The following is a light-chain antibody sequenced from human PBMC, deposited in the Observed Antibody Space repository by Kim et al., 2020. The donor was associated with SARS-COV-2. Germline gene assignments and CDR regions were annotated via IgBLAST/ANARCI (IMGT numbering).Light chain of an antibody. CDR3: QQTYSSLTVT. CDR1: QSVGTY. V-gene: IGKV1-39*01. Sequence: DIQMTQFPSSLSASVGDSVTITCRASQSVGTYLIWYQHKPGKAPNLLIYSASTLQSGVPSRFSGGGSGTEFTLTISSLQREDFATYYCQQTYSSLTVTFGQGTRLEIK. CDR2: SAS. J-gene: IGKJ5*01.